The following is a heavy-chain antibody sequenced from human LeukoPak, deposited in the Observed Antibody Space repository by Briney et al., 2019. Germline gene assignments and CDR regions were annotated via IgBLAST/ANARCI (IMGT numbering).Heavy chain of an antibody. CDR3: ARDSYDYVWGSYRT. D-gene: IGHD3-16*02. CDR2: ISPSGGST. Sequence: GSVKVSCKTSGFTFTSYYMHWVRQAPGQGLEWVGRISPSGGSTSYAQKFQGRVTMTRDTSTSTVYMELSSLRSEDTAVYYCARDSYDYVWGSYRTWGQGTLVTVSS. V-gene: IGHV1-46*01. J-gene: IGHJ5*02. CDR1: GFTFTSYY.